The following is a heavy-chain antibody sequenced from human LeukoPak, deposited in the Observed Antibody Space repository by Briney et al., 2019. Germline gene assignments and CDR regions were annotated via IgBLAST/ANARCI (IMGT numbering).Heavy chain of an antibody. Sequence: PGRSLRLSCAASGFTFSSYGMHWVRQAPGKGLEWVAVIWYDGSNKYYADSVKGRFTISRDNAKNSLYLQMNSLRAEDTAVYYCAREGYGGNFFGAFDIWGQGTMVTVSS. CDR1: GFTFSSYG. J-gene: IGHJ3*02. CDR2: IWYDGSNK. D-gene: IGHD4-23*01. CDR3: AREGYGGNFFGAFDI. V-gene: IGHV3-33*01.